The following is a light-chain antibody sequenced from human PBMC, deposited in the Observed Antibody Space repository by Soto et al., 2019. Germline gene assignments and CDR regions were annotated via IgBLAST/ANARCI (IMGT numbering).Light chain of an antibody. CDR1: QSVSSN. Sequence: EIVMTQSPGTLSVSPGERATLSCRASQSVSSNLAWYQQKPGQAPRLLIYGASTRATGIPARFRGSGSGTEFTLTISSLQSEDFAVYYCQQYNNWPPVTFGPGTKVDIK. CDR2: GAS. V-gene: IGKV3-15*01. CDR3: QQYNNWPPVT. J-gene: IGKJ3*01.